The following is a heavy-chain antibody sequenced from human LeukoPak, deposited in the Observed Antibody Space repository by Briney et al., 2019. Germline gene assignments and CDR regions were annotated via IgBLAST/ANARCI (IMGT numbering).Heavy chain of an antibody. CDR2: IYYTGST. CDR3: ARHIVRPTMLIEY. V-gene: IGHV4-39*01. D-gene: IGHD3-10*01. J-gene: IGHJ4*02. Sequence: PSETLSLTCTVSSGTISSSSYFWGWFPQPPETGRKWIGNIYYTGSTHYNPSLKSRLTISVDTSKNQFSLKLSSVTAADTAVYYCARHIVRPTMLIEYWGQGILVTVSS. CDR1: SGTISSSSYF.